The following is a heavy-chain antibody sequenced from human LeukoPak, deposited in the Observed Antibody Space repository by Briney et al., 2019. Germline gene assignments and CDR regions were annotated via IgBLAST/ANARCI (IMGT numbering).Heavy chain of an antibody. V-gene: IGHV3-48*03. D-gene: IGHD5-18*01. CDR2: ISSSGSTI. CDR1: GFTFSSYE. CDR3: ARKGYTYGGFDY. J-gene: IGHJ4*02. Sequence: GGSLRLSCAASGFTFSSYEMNWVRQAPGKGLEWVSYISSSGSTIYYADSVKGRFTISRDNAKNSVYLQMNSLRAEDTAVYYCARKGYTYGGFDYWGQGTLVTVSS.